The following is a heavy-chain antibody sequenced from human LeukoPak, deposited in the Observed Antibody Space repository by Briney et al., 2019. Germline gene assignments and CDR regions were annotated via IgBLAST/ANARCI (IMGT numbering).Heavy chain of an antibody. J-gene: IGHJ5*02. CDR1: GFTFSSYW. CDR2: INSDGSST. CDR3: ASSFDSWSGYGFDP. Sequence: PGGSLRLSCAASGFTFSSYWMHWVRQAPGKGLVWVSRINSDGSSTSYADSVKGRFTISRDNAKNTLYLQMNSLRAEDTAVYYCASSFDSWSGYGFDPWGQGTLVTVSS. D-gene: IGHD3-3*01. V-gene: IGHV3-74*01.